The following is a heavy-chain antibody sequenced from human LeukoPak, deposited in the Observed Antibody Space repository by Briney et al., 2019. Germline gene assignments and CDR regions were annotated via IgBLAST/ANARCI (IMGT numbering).Heavy chain of an antibody. CDR2: ISYDGSNK. V-gene: IGHV3-30*03. D-gene: IGHD6-19*01. Sequence: SGRSLRLSCAASGFTFSSYGMHWVRQAPGKGLEWVAVISYDGSNKYYADSVKGRFTISRDTAKNSLYLQMNTLSVEDTAVYYCARGSGWLDYWGQGTLVTVSS. CDR1: GFTFSSYG. CDR3: ARGSGWLDY. J-gene: IGHJ4*02.